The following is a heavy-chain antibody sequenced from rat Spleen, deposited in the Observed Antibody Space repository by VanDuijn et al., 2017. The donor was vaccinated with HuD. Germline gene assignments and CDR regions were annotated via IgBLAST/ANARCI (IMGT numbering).Heavy chain of an antibody. CDR1: GFTYGDYG. J-gene: IGHJ3*01. V-gene: IGHV5-19*01. D-gene: IGHD5-1*01. CDR3: ATTPGRPFAY. CDR2: ISPSGNYT. Sequence: EVQLVESGGGLVQPGRSLKLSCKASGFTYGDYGMHWVRQAPAKGLEWVASISPSGNYTYYRDSVKGRFTISRDNAKSTLYLQMDSLRSEDTATYYCATTPGRPFAYWGQGTLVTVSS.